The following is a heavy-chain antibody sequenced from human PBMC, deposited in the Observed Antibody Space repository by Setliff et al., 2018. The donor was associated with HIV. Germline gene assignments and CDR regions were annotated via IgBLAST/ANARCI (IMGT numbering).Heavy chain of an antibody. CDR3: EKDWDPSVLPEGSFDY. J-gene: IGHJ4*02. D-gene: IGHD1-26*01. CDR1: GFTFGDYS. V-gene: IGHV3-48*02. Sequence: PGGSLRLSCAASGFTFGDYSVNWVRQAPGKGLEWVSYISSSSGTIYYADSVKGRFTISRDNAKMYLHMNSLRDEDTAVYYCEKDWDPSVLPEGSFDYWGQGTLVTVSS. CDR2: ISSSSGTI.